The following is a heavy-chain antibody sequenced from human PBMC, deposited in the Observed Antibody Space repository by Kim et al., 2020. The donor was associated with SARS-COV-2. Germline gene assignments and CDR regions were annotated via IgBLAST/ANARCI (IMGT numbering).Heavy chain of an antibody. J-gene: IGHJ4*02. Sequence: ASVKVSCKASGYTFTSYAMHWVRQAPGQRLEWMGWINAGNGNTKYSQKFQGRVTITRDTSASTAYMELSSLRSEDTAVYYCARDPLRVLAVVAATFDYWGQGTLVTVSS. CDR1: GYTFTSYA. D-gene: IGHD2-15*01. V-gene: IGHV1-3*01. CDR2: INAGNGNT. CDR3: ARDPLRVLAVVAATFDY.